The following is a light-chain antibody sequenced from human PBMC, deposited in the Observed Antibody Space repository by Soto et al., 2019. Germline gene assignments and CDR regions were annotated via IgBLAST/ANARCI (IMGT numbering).Light chain of an antibody. CDR2: GAS. Sequence: DIQMTQSPSTLSASVGDRVTITCRASKSITTWLAWYQQKPGKAPKILISGASDLESGVPSRFSGSGSGTEFTLTISSLQPDDFGTYYCQHYYGFPYSFGQGTKLEIK. J-gene: IGKJ2*01. CDR1: KSITTW. CDR3: QHYYGFPYS. V-gene: IGKV1-5*01.